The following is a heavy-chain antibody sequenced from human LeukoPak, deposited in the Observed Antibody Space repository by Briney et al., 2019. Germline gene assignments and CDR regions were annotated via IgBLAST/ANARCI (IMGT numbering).Heavy chain of an antibody. V-gene: IGHV3-30*18. Sequence: GGSLRLSCAASGFNFSSYGMHWVRQAPGKGLEWVAVISYDGRNNYYGDSVKGRFTISRDNSKNTLYLQMNSLRAEDTAVYYCAKDFTYYDFWSGYQHDPFDYWGQGTLVTVSS. CDR3: AKDFTYYDFWSGYQHDPFDY. CDR1: GFNFSSYG. CDR2: ISYDGRNN. D-gene: IGHD3-3*01. J-gene: IGHJ4*02.